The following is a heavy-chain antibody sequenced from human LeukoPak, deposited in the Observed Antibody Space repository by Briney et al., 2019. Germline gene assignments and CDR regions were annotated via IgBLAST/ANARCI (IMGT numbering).Heavy chain of an antibody. V-gene: IGHV4-4*02. CDR2: IYYSGST. CDR1: GDSLRSTNW. D-gene: IGHD6-13*01. J-gene: IGHJ4*02. Sequence: SETLSLTCAVSGDSLRSTNWWSWVRQPPGKGLEWIGSIYYSGSTYYNPSLKSRVTISVDTSKNQFSLKLSSVTAADTAVYYCATTIAAAGTCDYWGQGTLVTVSS. CDR3: ATTIAAAGTCDY.